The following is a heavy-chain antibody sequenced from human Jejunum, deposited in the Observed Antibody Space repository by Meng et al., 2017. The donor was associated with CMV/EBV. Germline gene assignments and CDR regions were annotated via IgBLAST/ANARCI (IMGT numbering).Heavy chain of an antibody. D-gene: IGHD2-15*01. CDR1: GGTFNNYI. J-gene: IGHJ5*02. Sequence: QVLLVQSGAEVKKPGSSVRVSCNASGGTFNNYIIHWVRLPPGQGLEWMGRIIPIFAKANYAQNFQGRVTITADESTSTAYMELSSLRSEDTAIYYCATESSGGGFDPWGQGTLVTV. CDR3: ATESSGGGFDP. CDR2: IIPIFAKA. V-gene: IGHV1-69*15.